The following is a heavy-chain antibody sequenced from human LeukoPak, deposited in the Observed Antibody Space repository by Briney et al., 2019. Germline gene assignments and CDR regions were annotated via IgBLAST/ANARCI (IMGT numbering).Heavy chain of an antibody. CDR2: FDPEDGET. Sequence: ASVKVSCKVSGYTLTELSMHWVRQAPGKGLEWMGGFDPEDGETIYAQKFQGRVTMTEDTSTDTAYMELSSLRSDDTAVYYCARDQHATYYDILTGYYPTDAFDIWGQGTMVTVSS. CDR1: GYTLTELS. V-gene: IGHV1-24*01. J-gene: IGHJ3*02. CDR3: ARDQHATYYDILTGYYPTDAFDI. D-gene: IGHD3-9*01.